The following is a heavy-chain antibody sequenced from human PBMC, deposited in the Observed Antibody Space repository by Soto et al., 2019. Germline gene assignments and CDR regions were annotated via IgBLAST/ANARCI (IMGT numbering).Heavy chain of an antibody. CDR2: ISSSSSTI. J-gene: IGHJ4*02. CDR3: ARISRYGEYDY. V-gene: IGHV3-48*01. Sequence: EVQLVESGGGLVQPGGSLGLSCAASGFTFSSYSMNWVRQAPGKGLEWVSYISSSSSTIYYADSVKGRFTISRDNAKNSLYLQMNSLRAEDTAVYYCARISRYGEYDYWGQGTLVTVSS. CDR1: GFTFSSYS. D-gene: IGHD4-17*01.